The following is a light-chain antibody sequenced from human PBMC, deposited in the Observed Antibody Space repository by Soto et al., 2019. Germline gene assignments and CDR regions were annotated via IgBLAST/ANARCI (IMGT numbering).Light chain of an antibody. CDR2: AAS. Sequence: IQLTQSPSSLSASVGDRVTITCRASQGISSYLAWYQQKPGKAPKLLIYAASTLQLGVPSRFSGGGSGTDFTPTLSSLQPEDFATYYCQQVNSFPSTFGQGTRLEIK. CDR1: QGISSY. CDR3: QQVNSFPST. J-gene: IGKJ5*01. V-gene: IGKV1-9*01.